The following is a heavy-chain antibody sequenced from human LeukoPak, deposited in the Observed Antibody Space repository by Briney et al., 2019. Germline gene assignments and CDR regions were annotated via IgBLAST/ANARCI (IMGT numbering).Heavy chain of an antibody. J-gene: IGHJ6*02. CDR2: IYYSGST. V-gene: IGHV4-30-4*01. Sequence: TSETLSLTCTVSGGSISSGDYYWSWIRQPPGKGLEWIGYIYYSGSTYYNPSLKSRVTISVDTSKNQFSLKLSSVTAADTAVYYCARGDYGDYGYYYYYGMDVWGQGTTVTVSS. CDR1: GGSISSGDYY. CDR3: ARGDYGDYGYYYYYGMDV. D-gene: IGHD4-17*01.